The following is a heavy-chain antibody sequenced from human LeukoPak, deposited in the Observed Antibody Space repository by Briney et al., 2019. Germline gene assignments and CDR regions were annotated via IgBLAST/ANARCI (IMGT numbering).Heavy chain of an antibody. CDR1: GGSFSGYY. J-gene: IGHJ4*02. CDR2: INHSGST. CDR3: ARGVRYYDSSGYEVGYFDY. V-gene: IGHV4-34*01. D-gene: IGHD3-22*01. Sequence: SETLSLTCAVYGGSFSGYYWSWIRQPPGKGLEWIGEINHSGSTNYNPSLKSRVTISVDTSKNQFSLKLSSVTAADTAVYYCARGVRYYDSSGYEVGYFDYWGQGTLVTVSS.